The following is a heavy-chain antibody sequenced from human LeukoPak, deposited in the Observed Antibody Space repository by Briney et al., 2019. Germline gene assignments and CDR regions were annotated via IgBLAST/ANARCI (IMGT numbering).Heavy chain of an antibody. CDR3: ARAVADTRGAFDY. V-gene: IGHV3-11*05. Sequence: GGPLRLSCAASGFTFSDYYMSWIRQAPGKGLEWVSYISSSSSYTNYADSVKGRFTISRDNAKNSLYLQMNSLRAEDTAVYYCARAVADTRGAFDYWGQGTLVTVSS. D-gene: IGHD6-19*01. CDR2: ISSSSSYT. CDR1: GFTFSDYY. J-gene: IGHJ4*02.